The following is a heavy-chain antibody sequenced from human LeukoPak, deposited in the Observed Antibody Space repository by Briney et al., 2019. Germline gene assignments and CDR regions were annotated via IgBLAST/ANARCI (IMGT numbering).Heavy chain of an antibody. J-gene: IGHJ4*02. Sequence: SVKVSCKASGGTFSSYAISWVRQAPGQGLEWMGGIIPIFGTANYAQKFQGRVTMTRDTSTSTVYMELSSLRSEDTAVYYCARDLAAADTDYWGQGTLVTVSS. V-gene: IGHV1-69*05. CDR1: GGTFSSYA. CDR3: ARDLAAADTDY. D-gene: IGHD6-13*01. CDR2: IIPIFGTA.